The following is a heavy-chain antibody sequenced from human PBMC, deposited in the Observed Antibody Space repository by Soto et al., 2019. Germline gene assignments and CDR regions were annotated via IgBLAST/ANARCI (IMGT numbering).Heavy chain of an antibody. J-gene: IGHJ6*02. V-gene: IGHV4-31*03. D-gene: IGHD2-15*01. CDR3: ARGGLGYCSGGSCYSAELSRYYYGMDV. CDR1: GGSISSGGYY. Sequence: QVQLQESGPGLVKPSQTLSLTCTVSGGSISSGGYYWSWIRQHPGKGLEWIGYIYYSGATYYNPSLKGRVTISVDTSKNQFSLQLSSVTAADTAVYYCARGGLGYCSGGSCYSAELSRYYYGMDVWGQGTTVTVSS. CDR2: IYYSGAT.